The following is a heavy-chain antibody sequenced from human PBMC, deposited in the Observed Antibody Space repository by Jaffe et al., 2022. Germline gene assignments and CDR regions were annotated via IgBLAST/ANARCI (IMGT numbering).Heavy chain of an antibody. CDR2: ISWNSGSI. J-gene: IGHJ4*02. Sequence: EVQLVESGGGLVQPGRSLRLSCAASGFTFDDYAMHWVRQAPGKGLEWVSGISWNSGSIGYADSVKGRFTISRDNAKNSLYLQMNSLRAEDTALYYCAKDIGGGGDYGDYFLDYWGQGTLVTVSS. D-gene: IGHD4-17*01. CDR3: AKDIGGGGDYGDYFLDY. V-gene: IGHV3-9*01. CDR1: GFTFDDYA.